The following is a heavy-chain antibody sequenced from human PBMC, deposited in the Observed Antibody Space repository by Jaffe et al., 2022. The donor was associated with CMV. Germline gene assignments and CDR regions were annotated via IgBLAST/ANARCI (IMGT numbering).Heavy chain of an antibody. CDR3: ARGSWYDTYYYYYMDV. Sequence: QVQLVESGGGVVQPGRSLRLSCAASGFTFSSYGMHWVRQAPGKGLEWVAVIWYDGSNKYYADSVKGRFTISRDNSKNTLYLQMNSLRAEDTAVYYCARGSWYDTYYYYYMDVWGKGTTVTVSS. V-gene: IGHV3-33*08. J-gene: IGHJ6*03. CDR1: GFTFSSYG. D-gene: IGHD6-13*01. CDR2: IWYDGSNK.